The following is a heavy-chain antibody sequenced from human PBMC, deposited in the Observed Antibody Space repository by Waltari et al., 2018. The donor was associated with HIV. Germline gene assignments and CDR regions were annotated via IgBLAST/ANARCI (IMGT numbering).Heavy chain of an antibody. Sequence: EVQLVQSGAEVKKPGESLKISCKASGYTFTTSWIGWVRQMPGKGLEWMGIIYPGDSDTRYSPSVQGQVTISADKSINTAYLQWSSLKASDTAMYYCARGSSLNWFGPWGQGTLVTVSS. CDR2: IYPGDSDT. J-gene: IGHJ5*02. CDR3: ARGSSLNWFGP. V-gene: IGHV5-51*06. CDR1: GYTFTTSW. D-gene: IGHD2-2*01.